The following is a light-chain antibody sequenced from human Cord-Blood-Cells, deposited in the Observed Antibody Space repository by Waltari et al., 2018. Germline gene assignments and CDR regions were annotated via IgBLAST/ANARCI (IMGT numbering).Light chain of an antibody. Sequence: EIAMTQSPPTLSVSPGERATLPCRASQSVSSNLAWYQQKPGQAPRLLIYGASTRATGIPARFSGSGSGTEFTLTISSLQSEDFAVYYCQQYNNWPPEYTFGQGTKLEIK. J-gene: IGKJ2*01. CDR3: QQYNNWPPEYT. CDR2: GAS. CDR1: QSVSSN. V-gene: IGKV3-15*01.